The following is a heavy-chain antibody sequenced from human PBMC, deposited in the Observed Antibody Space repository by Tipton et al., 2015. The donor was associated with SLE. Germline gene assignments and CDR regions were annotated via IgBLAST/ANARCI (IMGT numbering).Heavy chain of an antibody. J-gene: IGHJ4*02. CDR3: AKSSLDSGYYLRYFDY. V-gene: IGHV3-7*03. Sequence: SLRLSCAASGFTFSTYWMSWVRQAPGKGLEWVANIHQDGNEKYSVHSVKGRFTISRDNAENSLYLQMSSLRAEDTALYYCAKSSLDSGYYLRYFDYWGQGTLVTVSS. CDR2: IHQDGNEK. CDR1: GFTFSTYW. D-gene: IGHD3-22*01.